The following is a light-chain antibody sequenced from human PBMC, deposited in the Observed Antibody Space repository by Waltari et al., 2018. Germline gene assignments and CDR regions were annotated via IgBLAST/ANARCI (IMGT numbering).Light chain of an antibody. Sequence: QSVLTQPPSASGTPGQRVTISCSGSNSNNGSTIVNWEQLHTGVAPKLLIYSDNQRPSGVPARFSGSRSGNSASLAISGLQSEDEADYYCAAWDDSLNVIVGGGTKLTVL. CDR2: SDN. CDR3: AAWDDSLNVI. CDR1: NSNNGSTI. V-gene: IGLV1-44*01. J-gene: IGLJ2*01.